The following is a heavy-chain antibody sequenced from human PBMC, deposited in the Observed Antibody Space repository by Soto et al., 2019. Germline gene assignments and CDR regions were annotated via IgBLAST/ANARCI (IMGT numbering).Heavy chain of an antibody. D-gene: IGHD4-17*01. V-gene: IGHV3-53*04. Sequence: EVQLVESGGGLVQPGGSLRLSCAASGFTVSSNYISWVRQAPGKGLEWVSVMYSGGSTYYADSVKGRFTISRHNSKNTLYRQMNSLRAEDTAVYYCAAETKYGDSELHFDYWGQGTLVTVSS. CDR3: AAETKYGDSELHFDY. CDR1: GFTVSSNY. CDR2: MYSGGST. J-gene: IGHJ4*02.